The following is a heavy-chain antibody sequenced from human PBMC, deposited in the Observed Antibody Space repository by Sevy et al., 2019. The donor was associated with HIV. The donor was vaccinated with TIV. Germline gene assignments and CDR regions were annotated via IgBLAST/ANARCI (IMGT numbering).Heavy chain of an antibody. D-gene: IGHD3-3*01. CDR3: VRSLTRIFGIPNWFDL. Sequence: SETLSLTCAVSGGSISSGGYYWSWIRQRPGKGLEWMGYIYYSGKTYYNPSLTSLKSRITISLDTSENQFSLKLSSVTAADTAVYFCVRSLTRIFGIPNWFDLWGQGTLVTVSS. V-gene: IGHV4-31*11. J-gene: IGHJ5*02. CDR1: GGSISSGGYY. CDR2: IYYSGKT.